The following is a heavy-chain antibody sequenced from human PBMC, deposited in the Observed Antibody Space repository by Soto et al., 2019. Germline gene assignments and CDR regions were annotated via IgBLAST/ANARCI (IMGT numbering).Heavy chain of an antibody. V-gene: IGHV3-15*01. D-gene: IGHD4-17*01. CDR3: SSLTRVY. Sequence: GGSLRLSCTASGFAFSDAWMNWVRQAPGRGLEWVGRITSVADGATKEFAAPGKGRFTISRDDSRNTLYLETNRLKTEDTGLYYCSSLTRVYWGQGALVTVSS. J-gene: IGHJ4*02. CDR1: GFAFSDAW. CDR2: ITSVADGATK.